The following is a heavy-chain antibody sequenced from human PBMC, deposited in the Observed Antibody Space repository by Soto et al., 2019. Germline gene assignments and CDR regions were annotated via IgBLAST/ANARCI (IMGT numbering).Heavy chain of an antibody. CDR3: ARALTLEWLFNWFDP. D-gene: IGHD3-3*01. Sequence: PSETLSLTCTVSGGSVSSGSYYWSWIRQPPGKGLEWIGYIYYSGSTNYNPSPKSRVTISVDTSKNQFSLKLSSVTAADTAVYYCARALTLEWLFNWFDPWGQGTLVTVSS. CDR1: GGSVSSGSYY. J-gene: IGHJ5*02. CDR2: IYYSGST. V-gene: IGHV4-61*01.